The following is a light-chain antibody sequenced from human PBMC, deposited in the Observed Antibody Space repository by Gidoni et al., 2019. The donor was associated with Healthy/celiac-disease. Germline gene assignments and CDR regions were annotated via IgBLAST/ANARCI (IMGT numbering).Light chain of an antibody. CDR3: QQYNSYPYT. J-gene: IGKJ2*01. CDR2: KAF. Sequence: DIQMTQYPSTLSASVGDRVTITCRACQSIRSWLAWYQQKPGKAPKLLIYKAFSLESGVPSRFSGSGSGKEFTLTISSLQPDDFATYYCQQYNSYPYTFGHGPKLVIK. CDR1: QSIRSW. V-gene: IGKV1-5*03.